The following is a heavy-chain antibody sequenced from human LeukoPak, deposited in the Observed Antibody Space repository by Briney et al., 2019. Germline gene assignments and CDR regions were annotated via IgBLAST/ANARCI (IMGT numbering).Heavy chain of an antibody. D-gene: IGHD3-3*01. J-gene: IGHJ5*02. CDR1: GGSISSSSYY. Sequence: KPSETLSLTCTVSGGSISSSSYYWGWIRQPPGKGLEWNGSIYYSGSTYYNPSLKSRVTISVDTSKNQFSLKLSSVTAADTAVYYCAREGDDFWSGYYRHNWFDPWGQGTLVTVSS. V-gene: IGHV4-39*02. CDR2: IYYSGST. CDR3: AREGDDFWSGYYRHNWFDP.